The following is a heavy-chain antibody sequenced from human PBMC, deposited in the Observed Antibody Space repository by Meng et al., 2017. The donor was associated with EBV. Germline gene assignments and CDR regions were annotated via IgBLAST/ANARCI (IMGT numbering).Heavy chain of an antibody. V-gene: IGHV7-4-1*02. Sequence: QVRLVQSWSELKKPGASVKVSCKASEYTFTSYAMNWVRQAPGQGLEWMGWINTNTGNPTYAQGFTGRFVFSLDTSVSTAYLQISSLKAEDTAVYYCAREGVGYYDSSGLSSYFDYWGQGTLVTVCS. CDR3: AREGVGYYDSSGLSSYFDY. D-gene: IGHD3-22*01. CDR2: INTNTGNP. J-gene: IGHJ4*02. CDR1: EYTFTSYA.